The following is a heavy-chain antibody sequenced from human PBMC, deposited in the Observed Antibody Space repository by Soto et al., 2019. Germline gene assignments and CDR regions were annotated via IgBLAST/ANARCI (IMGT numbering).Heavy chain of an antibody. CDR3: GKGGSSWSHFDY. V-gene: IGHV3-23*01. J-gene: IGHJ4*02. Sequence: GGSLRLSCAASGFTFTTYAMSWVRQAPGKGLEWVSIITSSGSGTYYGDSVKGRFTISRDNSKNTVYLQMNSLTVDDTAIYYCGKGGSSWSHFDYWGQGMLVTVSS. CDR1: GFTFTTYA. D-gene: IGHD6-13*01. CDR2: ITSSGSGT.